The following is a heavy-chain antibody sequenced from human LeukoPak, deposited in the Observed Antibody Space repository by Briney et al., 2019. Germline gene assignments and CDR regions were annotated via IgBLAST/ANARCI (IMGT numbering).Heavy chain of an antibody. CDR3: ARDGDSGSYYGGVSVDY. V-gene: IGHV3-53*01. CDR2: IYSVDT. CDR1: GFTVSSNS. Sequence: GGSLRLSCTVSGFTVSSNSMSWVRQAPGKGLEWVSFIYSVDTHYSDSVKGRFTNSRDNSKNTLYLQMNSLRAEDTAVYYCARDGDSGSYYGGVSVDYWGQGTLVTVSS. J-gene: IGHJ4*02. D-gene: IGHD1-26*01.